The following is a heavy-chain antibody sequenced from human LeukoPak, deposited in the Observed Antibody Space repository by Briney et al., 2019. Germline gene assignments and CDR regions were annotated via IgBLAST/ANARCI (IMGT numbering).Heavy chain of an antibody. CDR3: AKDLYADGDSSGCFDY. CDR2: ISPRGGGT. Sequence: GGSLRLSCAASGFTFSNYGMNWVRQAPGKGLEWLSGISPRGGGTYYADSVKGRFTISRDNSKNTLYLQMNSLRAEDTAVYYCAKDLYADGDSSGCFDYWGQGTLVTVSS. J-gene: IGHJ4*02. CDR1: GFTFSNYG. D-gene: IGHD6-19*01. V-gene: IGHV3-23*01.